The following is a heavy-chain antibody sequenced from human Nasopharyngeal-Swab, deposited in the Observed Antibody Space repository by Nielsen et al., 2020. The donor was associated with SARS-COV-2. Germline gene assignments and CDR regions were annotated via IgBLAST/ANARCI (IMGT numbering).Heavy chain of an antibody. V-gene: IGHV1-3*01. D-gene: IGHD1-26*01. CDR1: GYSITAHA. CDR2: MNAGTGNR. J-gene: IGHJ4*02. CDR3: ARSGIVGAPGFDH. Sequence: ASVKVSCKASGYSITAHAIHWVRQAPGQRPEWMGWMNAGTGNREYSQKFQGRVTFSTDTSASTTYMEPRSLSSEDTAEYYCARSGIVGAPGFDHWGQGTLVTV.